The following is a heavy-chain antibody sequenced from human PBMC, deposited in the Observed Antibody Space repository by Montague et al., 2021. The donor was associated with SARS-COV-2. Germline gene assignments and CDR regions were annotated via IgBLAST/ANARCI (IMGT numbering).Heavy chain of an antibody. CDR2: INHSGST. CDR1: GGSVSDYY. V-gene: IGHV4-34*01. CDR3: ARGPRITMIVVVITDIWFDP. D-gene: IGHD3-22*01. Sequence: SETRSLTCAVYGGSVSDYYWSWIRQPPGKGLEWIGEINHSGSTNYNPSLKSRVTTSVDTSKNQFSLKLTSVTAADTAVYYCARGPRITMIVVVITDIWFDPWGQGTLVTASS. J-gene: IGHJ5*02.